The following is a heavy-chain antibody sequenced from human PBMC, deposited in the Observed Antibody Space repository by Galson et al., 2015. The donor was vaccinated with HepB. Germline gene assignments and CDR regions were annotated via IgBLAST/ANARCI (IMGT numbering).Heavy chain of an antibody. CDR1: GFTFSSYA. Sequence: SLRLSCAASGFTFSSYAMHWVRQAPGKGLEWVAVISYDGSNKYYADSVKGRFTISRDNSKNTLYLQMNSLRAEDTAVYYCARDRSGAVGIMDVWGQGTTVTVSS. CDR3: ARDRSGAVGIMDV. J-gene: IGHJ6*02. V-gene: IGHV3-30*04. D-gene: IGHD6-19*01. CDR2: ISYDGSNK.